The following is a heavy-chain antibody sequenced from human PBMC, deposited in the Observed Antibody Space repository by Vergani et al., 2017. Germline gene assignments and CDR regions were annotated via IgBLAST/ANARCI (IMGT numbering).Heavy chain of an antibody. CDR3: ARSSCGGDCYEFDY. CDR2: FSKGGTT. V-gene: IGHV4-38-2*01. J-gene: IGHJ4*02. D-gene: IGHD2-21*02. CDR1: GDSISSGNN. Sequence: QVNLQESGPGLVKPSETLSLTCAVSGDSISSGNNWGWIRQPPGKGLEWIGSFSKGGTTSLHQSVKSRVAISSDTAKKRFSLKLTSVSAADTAVYYCARSSCGGDCYEFDYWGQGILVTVSS.